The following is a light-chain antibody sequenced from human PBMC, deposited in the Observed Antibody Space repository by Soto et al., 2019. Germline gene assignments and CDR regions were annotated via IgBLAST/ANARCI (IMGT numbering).Light chain of an antibody. CDR2: DAC. CDR1: QSFRGL. J-gene: IGKJ5*01. Sequence: ELVMTQSPVTLSLSPGERATLSCRASQSFRGLLAWYQQKPGQAPRLLIYDACNRATGIPPRFSGSGSGTDFTLTISSLEPEDSAVYYCQQRHMWPITFGQGTRLEIK. CDR3: QQRHMWPIT. V-gene: IGKV3-11*01.